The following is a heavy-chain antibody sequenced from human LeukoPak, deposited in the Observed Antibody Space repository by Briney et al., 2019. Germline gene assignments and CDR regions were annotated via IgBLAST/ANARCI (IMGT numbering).Heavy chain of an antibody. D-gene: IGHD6-19*01. CDR2: ISYDGSNK. CDR1: GFTFSSYG. CDR3: ATDLRGSGWLIDY. J-gene: IGHJ4*02. Sequence: GRSLRLSCAASGFTFSSYGMHWVRQAPGKGLEWVAVISYDGSNKYYADSVKGRFTISRDNAKNSLYLQMNSLRAEDTAVYYCATDLRGSGWLIDYWGQGTLVTVSS. V-gene: IGHV3-30*03.